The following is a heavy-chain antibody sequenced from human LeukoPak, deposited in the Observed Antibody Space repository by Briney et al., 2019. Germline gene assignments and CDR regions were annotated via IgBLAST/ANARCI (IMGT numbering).Heavy chain of an antibody. J-gene: IGHJ4*02. V-gene: IGHV4-59*01. D-gene: IGHD6-19*01. CDR3: ARDLGYSSGWYDY. Sequence: SETLSLTCTVSGGSISSYYWSWIRQPPGKGLEWIGYIYYSGSTSYNPSLKSRVTISVDTSKNQFSLKMSSVTAADTAVYYCARDLGYSSGWYDYWGQGTLVTVSS. CDR1: GGSISSYY. CDR2: IYYSGST.